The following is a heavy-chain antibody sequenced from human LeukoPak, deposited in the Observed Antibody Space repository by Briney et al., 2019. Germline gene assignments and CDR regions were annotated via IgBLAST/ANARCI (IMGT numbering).Heavy chain of an antibody. CDR1: GYTFTSYY. V-gene: IGHV1-46*01. CDR3: ASHSGVVAAMSDAFDI. Sequence: GASVKVSCKASGYTFTSYYMHWVRQAPGQGLEWMGIINPSGGSTSYAQKFQGRVTMTRDTSTSTVYMELSSLRSEDTAVYYCASHSGVVAAMSDAFDIWGQGTMVAVSS. D-gene: IGHD2-15*01. J-gene: IGHJ3*02. CDR2: INPSGGST.